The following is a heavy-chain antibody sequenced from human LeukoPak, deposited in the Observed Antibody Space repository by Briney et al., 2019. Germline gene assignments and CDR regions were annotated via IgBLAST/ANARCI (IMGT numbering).Heavy chain of an antibody. V-gene: IGHV4-34*01. Sequence: SETLSLTCAVYGGSFSGYYWSWIRQPPGKGLEWIGEINHSGSTNYNPSLKSRVTISVDTSKNQFSLKLSSVTAVDTAVYYCARYMTTAPYFDYWGQGTLVTVSS. CDR3: ARYMTTAPYFDY. CDR1: GGSFSGYY. CDR2: INHSGST. D-gene: IGHD4-11*01. J-gene: IGHJ4*02.